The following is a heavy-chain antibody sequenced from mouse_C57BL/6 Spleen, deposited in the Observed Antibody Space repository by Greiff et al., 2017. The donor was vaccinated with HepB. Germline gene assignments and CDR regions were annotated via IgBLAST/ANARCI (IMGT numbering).Heavy chain of an antibody. Sequence: VHVKQSGPVLVKPGASVKMSCKASGYTFTDYYMNWVKQSPGKSLEWIGVINPYNGGTSYNQKFKGKATLTVDKSSSTAYMELNSLTSEDSAVYYCARRGLYYYGSSYEDDDWGQGTTLTVSS. CDR3: ARRGLYYYGSSYEDDD. CDR2: INPYNGGT. D-gene: IGHD1-1*01. J-gene: IGHJ2*01. CDR1: GYTFTDYY. V-gene: IGHV1-19*01.